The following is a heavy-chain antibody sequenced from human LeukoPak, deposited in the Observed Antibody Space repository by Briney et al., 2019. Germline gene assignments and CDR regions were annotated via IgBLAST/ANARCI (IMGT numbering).Heavy chain of an antibody. Sequence: GGSLRLSCAASGFTFSSYWMSWVRQAPGKGLEWVANIKQDGSEKYYVDSVKGRFTISRDNAKNSLYLQMNSLRAEDTAVYYCARDQAPGSGSYFSLDYWGQGTLVTVSS. CDR2: IKQDGSEK. V-gene: IGHV3-7*01. J-gene: IGHJ4*02. D-gene: IGHD3-10*01. CDR3: ARDQAPGSGSYFSLDY. CDR1: GFTFSSYW.